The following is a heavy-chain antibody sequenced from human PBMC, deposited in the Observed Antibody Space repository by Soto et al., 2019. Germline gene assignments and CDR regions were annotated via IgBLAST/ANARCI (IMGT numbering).Heavy chain of an antibody. V-gene: IGHV4-4*07. CDR2: IYTSGST. D-gene: IGHD1-26*01. CDR3: ARTVGAAYYFDF. J-gene: IGHJ4*02. CDR1: GDSMTKYY. Sequence: PSETLSLTCTVSGDSMTKYYWSWIRQSAGKGLEWIGRIYTSGSTNYNPSLKSRVTMLIDTSNKHFSLSLKSVTAADTAVYYCARTVGAAYYFDFWGQGALVTVSS.